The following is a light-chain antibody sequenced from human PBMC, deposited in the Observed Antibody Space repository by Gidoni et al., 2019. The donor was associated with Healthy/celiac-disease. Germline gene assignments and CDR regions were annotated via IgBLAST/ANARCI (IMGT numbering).Light chain of an antibody. CDR2: DAS. V-gene: IGKV1-5*01. CDR1: QSISSW. Sequence: DIQMTQSPSTLSASVGDRVTITCRASQSISSWLAWYQQKPGKAPKLLIYDASSLESGVPSRFSGSGSGTEFTLTISSLQPDDFATYYCQQDNSYSGEFTFGPGTKVDIK. CDR3: QQDNSYSGEFT. J-gene: IGKJ3*01.